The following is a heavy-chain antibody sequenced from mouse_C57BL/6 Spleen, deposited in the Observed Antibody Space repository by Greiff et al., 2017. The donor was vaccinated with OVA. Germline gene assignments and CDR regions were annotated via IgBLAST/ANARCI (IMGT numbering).Heavy chain of an antibody. J-gene: IGHJ1*03. CDR1: GFNIKDYY. Sequence: VQLKESGAELVKPGASVKLSCTASGFNIKDYYMHWVKQRTEQGLEWIGRIDPEDGETKYAPKFQGKATITADTSSNTAYLPLSSLTSEDTAVYYCARWGVDWYFDVWGTGTTVTVSS. CDR3: ARWGVDWYFDV. V-gene: IGHV14-2*01. CDR2: IDPEDGET.